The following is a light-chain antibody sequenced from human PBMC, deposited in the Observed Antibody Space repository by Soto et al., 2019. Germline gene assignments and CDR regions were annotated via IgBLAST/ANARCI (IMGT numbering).Light chain of an antibody. Sequence: EIVLTQSPATLSLSPGERATLSCRASQSVSSYLAWYQQKPGQAPRLLIYDASNRATGIPARFSGSGSGTDFTITTSSLEPEDFAVYYCQQRSNWPRTFGQGTKVQI. CDR1: QSVSSY. CDR2: DAS. CDR3: QQRSNWPRT. V-gene: IGKV3-11*01. J-gene: IGKJ1*01.